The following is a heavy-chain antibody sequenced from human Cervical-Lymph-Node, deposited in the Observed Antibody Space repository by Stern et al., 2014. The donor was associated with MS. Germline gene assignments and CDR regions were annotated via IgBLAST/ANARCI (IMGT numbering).Heavy chain of an antibody. CDR3: AREVGSLAMDV. D-gene: IGHD1-1*01. Sequence: VQLVESGAEVKKPGSSVKVSCKASGDTFTDYAISWVRQAPGQGPEWMGGLTPVFASADYAQKFQGRLTITADKSTSTAYMDLSSLTSEDTAVYYCAREVGSLAMDVWGQGTTVIVSS. CDR2: LTPVFASA. V-gene: IGHV1-69*06. CDR1: GDTFTDYA. J-gene: IGHJ6*01.